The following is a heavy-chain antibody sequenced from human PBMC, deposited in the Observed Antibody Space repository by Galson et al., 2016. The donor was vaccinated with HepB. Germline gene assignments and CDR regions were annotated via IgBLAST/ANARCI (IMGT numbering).Heavy chain of an antibody. CDR3: VRGLSMNWFDS. J-gene: IGHJ5*01. V-gene: IGHV3-74*01. CDR2: INTDGRGI. CDR1: GFTFSNSW. Sequence: SLRLSCAASGFTFSNSWMHWVRQAPGKGLVCVSRINTDGRGIAYADPVKGRFTISRDNAKNTLYLQMNSLRAEDTAVYYCVRGLSMNWFDSWGQGTLVTVSS.